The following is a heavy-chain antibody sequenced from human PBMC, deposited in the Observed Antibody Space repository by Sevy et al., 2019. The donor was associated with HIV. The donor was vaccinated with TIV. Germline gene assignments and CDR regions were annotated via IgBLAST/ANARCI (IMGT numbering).Heavy chain of an antibody. V-gene: IGHV1-2*02. J-gene: IGHJ5*02. D-gene: IGHD2-15*01. CDR2: INPNSGGT. CDR3: ALVVVAAVLFDP. Sequence: ASVKVSYKASGYTFTGYYMHWVRQAPGQGLEWMGWINPNSGGTNYAQKFQGRVTMTRDTSISTAYMELSRLRSDDTAVYYCALVVVAAVLFDPWGQGTLVTVSS. CDR1: GYTFTGYY.